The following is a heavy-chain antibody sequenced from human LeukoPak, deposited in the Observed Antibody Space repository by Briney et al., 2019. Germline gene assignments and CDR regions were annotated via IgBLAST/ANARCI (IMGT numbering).Heavy chain of an antibody. V-gene: IGHV6-1*01. Sequence: SQTLSLTCAISGDSVSSNSAAWNWIRQSPSRGLEWLGRTYYRSKWYNDYAVSVKSRITINPDTSKNQFSLQLNSVTPEDTAVYYCAREYQLLYGYYYYYYMDVWGKGTTVTVSS. D-gene: IGHD2-2*02. CDR3: AREYQLLYGYYYYYYMDV. J-gene: IGHJ6*03. CDR2: TYYRSKWYN. CDR1: GDSVSSNSAA.